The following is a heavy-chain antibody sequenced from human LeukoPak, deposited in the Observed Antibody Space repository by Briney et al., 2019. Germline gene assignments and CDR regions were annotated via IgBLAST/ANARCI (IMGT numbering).Heavy chain of an antibody. D-gene: IGHD2-2*01. CDR2: MHYSGNT. CDR3: ASLIRQGHYAMDV. CDR1: GGAISSYY. J-gene: IGHJ6*01. V-gene: IGHV4-59*01. Sequence: SETLAHTCTVSGGAISSYYWSGICQSPGKGLEWIGYMHYSGNTKYNSSLKSRVTISLDTSKNQFSLRLSSVTAADTAVYYCASLIRQGHYAMDVWGQRFMITVSS.